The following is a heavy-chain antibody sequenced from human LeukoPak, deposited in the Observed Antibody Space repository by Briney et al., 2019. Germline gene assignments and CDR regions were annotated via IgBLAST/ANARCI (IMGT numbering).Heavy chain of an antibody. CDR3: ARDSYGSGYSFDY. CDR1: GGSISSYY. Sequence: PSETLSLTCTVSGGSISSYYWSWIRQPPGKGLEWIGYIYYGGSTNYNPSLKSRVTISVDTSKNQFSLKLSSVTAADTAVYYCARDSYGSGYSFDYWGQGTLVTVSP. V-gene: IGHV4-59*01. CDR2: IYYGGST. J-gene: IGHJ4*02. D-gene: IGHD3-10*01.